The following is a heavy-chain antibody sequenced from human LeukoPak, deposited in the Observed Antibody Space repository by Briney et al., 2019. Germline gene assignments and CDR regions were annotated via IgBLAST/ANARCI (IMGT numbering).Heavy chain of an antibody. CDR2: IIPVFGTA. Sequence: SVKVSCKASGGTFSSYAISWVRQAPGQGLEWMGGIIPVFGTANYAQKFQGRVTNTADESTSTAYMELSSLRSEDTAVYYCARDRVVGLGIDNAFDIWGHGTMVTVSS. D-gene: IGHD2-15*01. J-gene: IGHJ3*02. CDR1: GGTFSSYA. CDR3: ARDRVVGLGIDNAFDI. V-gene: IGHV1-69*13.